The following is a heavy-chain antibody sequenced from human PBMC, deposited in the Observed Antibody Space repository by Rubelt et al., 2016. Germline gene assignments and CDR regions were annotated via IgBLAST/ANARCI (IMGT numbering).Heavy chain of an antibody. CDR1: GFTFSSYA. D-gene: IGHD4-17*01. CDR3: AKVPIRTVTSTFDY. V-gene: IGHV3-23*01. Sequence: EVQLLESGGGLVQPGGSLRLSCAASGFTFSSYAMSWVRQAPGKGLEWVSAISGSGGSTYFADSVEVRFTSSRDKSKNTLYLQMNSLRAEDTAVYYCAKVPIRTVTSTFDYWGQGTLVTVSS. J-gene: IGHJ4*02. CDR2: ISGSGGST.